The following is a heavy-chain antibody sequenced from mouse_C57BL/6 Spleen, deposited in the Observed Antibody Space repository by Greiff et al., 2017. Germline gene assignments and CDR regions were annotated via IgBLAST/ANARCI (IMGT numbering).Heavy chain of an antibody. CDR3: ARFNYDAMDY. Sequence: VQLQQSGPELVKPGASVKIPCKASGYTFTDYNMDWVKQSHGKSLEWIGDINPNTGGTIYNQKFKGKATLTVDKSSSTAYMELRSLTSEDTAVYYCARFNYDAMDYWGQGTSVTVSS. CDR2: INPNTGGT. J-gene: IGHJ4*01. V-gene: IGHV1-18*01. CDR1: GYTFTDYN.